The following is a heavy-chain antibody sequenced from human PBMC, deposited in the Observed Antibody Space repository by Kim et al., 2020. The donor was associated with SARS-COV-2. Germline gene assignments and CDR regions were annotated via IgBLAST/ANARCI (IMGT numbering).Heavy chain of an antibody. CDR3: VFVGVRGVY. D-gene: IGHD3-10*01. CDR1: GFTFSNYW. J-gene: IGHJ4*02. V-gene: IGHV3-74*03. Sequence: GGSLRLSCAASGFTFSNYWMHWVRQVPGKGLVWVSRIDSDGSITTYADSVKGRFTISRDNAKNTLNLQMNSLRVEDTAVYYCVFVGVRGVYWGQGTLVTVSS. CDR2: IDSDGSIT.